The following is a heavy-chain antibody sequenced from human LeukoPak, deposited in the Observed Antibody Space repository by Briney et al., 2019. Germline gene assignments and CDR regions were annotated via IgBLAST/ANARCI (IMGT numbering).Heavy chain of an antibody. CDR2: ISYDGSNK. CDR3: AKDDGSLYYYYGMDV. Sequence: PGGSLRLSCAASGFTFISYGMHWVRQAPGKGLEWVAVISYDGSNKYYADSVKGRFTISRDNSKNTLYLQMNSLRAEDTAVYYCAKDDGSLYYYYGMDVWGQGTTVTVSS. J-gene: IGHJ6*02. V-gene: IGHV3-30*18. CDR1: GFTFISYG. D-gene: IGHD3-10*01.